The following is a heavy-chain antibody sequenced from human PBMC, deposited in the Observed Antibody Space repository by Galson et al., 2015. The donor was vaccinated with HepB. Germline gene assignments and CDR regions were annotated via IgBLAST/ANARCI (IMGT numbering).Heavy chain of an antibody. J-gene: IGHJ4*02. CDR2: ISAYNGHT. CDR1: GYSFSNYG. D-gene: IGHD2-15*01. Sequence: SVKVSCKASGYSFSNYGISWVRQAPGQGLEWMGRISAYNGHTNFAQKFQGRVTLTTDTSTSTAYLDLRSLRSDDTAVYYCASAGGGRYCSGGSCFGYWGQGTLVTVSS. CDR3: ASAGGGRYCSGGSCFGY. V-gene: IGHV1-18*01.